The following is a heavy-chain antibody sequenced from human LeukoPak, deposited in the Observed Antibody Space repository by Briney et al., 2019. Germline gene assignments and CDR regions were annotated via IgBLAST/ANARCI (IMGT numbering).Heavy chain of an antibody. CDR3: ARDPYSSSWYGEELP. Sequence: PGGSLRLSCAASGFTFSDYNMNWVRQVPGKGLESVSYMSRSGDIIYYADSVKGRFTISRDNAKNSLYLQMNSLRAEDTAVYYCARDPYSSSWYGEELPWGQGTLVTVSS. D-gene: IGHD6-13*01. J-gene: IGHJ5*02. CDR2: MSRSGDII. CDR1: GFTFSDYN. V-gene: IGHV3-48*01.